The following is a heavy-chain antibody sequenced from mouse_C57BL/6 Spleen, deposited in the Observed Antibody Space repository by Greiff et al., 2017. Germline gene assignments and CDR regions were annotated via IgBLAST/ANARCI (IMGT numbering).Heavy chain of an antibody. Sequence: QVQLKESGPELVKPGASVKISCRASGYAFSSSWLNWVKQSPGQGLEWIGRIYPGDGDTNYNVKFKGTATLTADKSSSTAYMHLSSLTAEDSAVYCCARKATVVATYYYAMGCWGQVPSVTVSS. D-gene: IGHD1-1*01. J-gene: IGHJ4*01. V-gene: IGHV1-82*01. CDR2: IYPGDGDT. CDR1: GYAFSSSW. CDR3: ARKATVVATYYYAMGC.